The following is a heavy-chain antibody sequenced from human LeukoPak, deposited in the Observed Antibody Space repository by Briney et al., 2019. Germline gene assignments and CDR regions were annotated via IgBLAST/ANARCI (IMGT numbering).Heavy chain of an antibody. CDR1: GSFSAYY. V-gene: IGHV4-34*01. J-gene: IGHJ4*02. CDR3: ARDYGGGWYQIDY. Sequence: SETLSLTCAVYGSFSAYYWSWIRQPPGKGLEWIGQINHSGSTNYNPSLKSRLTISLDTSKRQFSLNLNSVTVADTALYYCARDYGGGWYQIDYWGQGTLVTVSS. CDR2: INHSGST. D-gene: IGHD6-13*01.